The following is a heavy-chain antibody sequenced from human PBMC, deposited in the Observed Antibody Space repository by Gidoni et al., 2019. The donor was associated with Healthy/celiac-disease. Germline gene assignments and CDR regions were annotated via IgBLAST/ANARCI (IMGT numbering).Heavy chain of an antibody. CDR2: VIPILGIA. D-gene: IGHD1-26*01. V-gene: IGHV1-69*04. CDR3: ARSTSYSGTYYL. Sequence: QVQLVQSGAGVTKPGSSVTVSCKASGGPFSSYAISWVRPAPGQGLEWMGRVIPILGIANYAQEIQGRVTITADKSTSTAYMELSSMRSEDTAVYYCARSTSYSGTYYLWGQGTLVTVSS. CDR1: GGPFSSYA. J-gene: IGHJ4*02.